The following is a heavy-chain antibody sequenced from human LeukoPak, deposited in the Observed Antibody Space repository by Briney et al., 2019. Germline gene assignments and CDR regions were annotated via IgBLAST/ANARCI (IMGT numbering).Heavy chain of an antibody. CDR1: GFTSSSYA. D-gene: IGHD3-22*01. CDR2: ISSNGGST. V-gene: IGHV3-64*01. CDR3: ARVGSGSAFDY. J-gene: IGHJ4*02. Sequence: PGGSLRLSCAASGFTSSSYAMHWVRQAPGKGLEYVSAISSNGGSTYYANSVKGRFTISRDNSKNTLYLQMGSLRAEDMAVYYCARVGSGSAFDYWGQGTLVTVSS.